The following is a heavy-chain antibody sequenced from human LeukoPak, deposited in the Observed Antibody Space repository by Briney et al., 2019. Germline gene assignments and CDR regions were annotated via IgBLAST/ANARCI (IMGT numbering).Heavy chain of an antibody. J-gene: IGHJ5*02. D-gene: IGHD1-26*01. Sequence: GGSLKLSCAASGFTFSGSAIRWVRQSSGKGLEWVCQIYKKDKDYATATAYAASVKGRLTTSRDDTINTAYLQMKSLKTEDTALYYCTRDSGTYNWFDPWGQGTLVTVSS. CDR1: GFTFSGSA. CDR3: TRDSGTYNWFDP. CDR2: IYKKDKDYATAT. V-gene: IGHV3-73*01.